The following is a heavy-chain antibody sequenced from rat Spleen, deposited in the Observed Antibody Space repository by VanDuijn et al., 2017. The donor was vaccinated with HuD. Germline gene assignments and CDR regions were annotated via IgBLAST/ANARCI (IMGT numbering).Heavy chain of an antibody. CDR3: TSSRGGSMYVMDA. J-gene: IGHJ4*01. Sequence: QVQLKESGPGLVQPSQTLSLTCTVSGFSLTSYNVHWLRQSTGKGLEWLGLIWTGGNTGYNSALKSRLTFSRDTSKSQVFLQVNSLQTEDTAIYFCTSSRGGSMYVMDAWGQGTSVSVSS. CDR1: GFSLTSYN. V-gene: IGHV2-30*01. CDR2: IWTGGNT. D-gene: IGHD1-11*01.